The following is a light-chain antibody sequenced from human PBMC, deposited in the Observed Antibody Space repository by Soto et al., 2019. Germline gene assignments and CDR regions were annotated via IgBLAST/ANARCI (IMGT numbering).Light chain of an antibody. Sequence: DIQMTQSPSTLSASVGDRVTVTCRASHSIGRWLAWYQQKPGKAPNLLIFEASSLESGVPSRFSGSGSGTEFTLTISSLQPDDFATYYCQQYTNYPWTFGQGTKVDI. CDR3: QQYTNYPWT. V-gene: IGKV1-5*03. CDR1: HSIGRW. CDR2: EAS. J-gene: IGKJ1*01.